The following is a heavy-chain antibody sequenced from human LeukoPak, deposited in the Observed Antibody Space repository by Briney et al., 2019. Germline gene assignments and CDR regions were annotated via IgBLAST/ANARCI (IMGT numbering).Heavy chain of an antibody. Sequence: ASVKVSCKASGYTFTGYYMHWVRQAPGQGLEWMGWINPNSGGTNYAQKFQGRVTMTRDTSISTAYMELSRLRSDGTAVYYCARVVSSGWYWVYFDYWGQGTLVTVSS. CDR3: ARVVSSGWYWVYFDY. V-gene: IGHV1-2*02. J-gene: IGHJ4*02. D-gene: IGHD6-19*01. CDR1: GYTFTGYY. CDR2: INPNSGGT.